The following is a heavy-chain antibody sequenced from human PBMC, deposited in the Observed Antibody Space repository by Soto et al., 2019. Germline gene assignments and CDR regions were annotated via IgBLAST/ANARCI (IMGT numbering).Heavy chain of an antibody. D-gene: IGHD2-8*01. CDR2: IYYSGST. V-gene: IGHV4-31*03. CDR1: GGSISSGGYY. Sequence: QVQLQESGPGLVKPSQTLSLTCTVSGGSISSGGYYWSWIRQHPGKGLEWIGYIYYSGSTYYNPSLTSGVTISLDTSKIQFSLKLSSVTAADTAVYYCARPACPNGVCSDGAFDIWGQGTMVTVSS. J-gene: IGHJ3*02. CDR3: ARPACPNGVCSDGAFDI.